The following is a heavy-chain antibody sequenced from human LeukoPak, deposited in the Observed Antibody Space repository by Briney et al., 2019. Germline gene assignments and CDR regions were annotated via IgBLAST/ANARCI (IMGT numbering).Heavy chain of an antibody. J-gene: IGHJ4*02. CDR2: IYSGGST. CDR3: ARVWLRSTLDY. CDR1: GFTFSSYG. D-gene: IGHD5-12*01. V-gene: IGHV3-53*01. Sequence: GGSLRLSCAASGFTFSSYGRSWVRQALGKGLEWVSVIYSGGSTYYADSVKGRFTISRDNSKNTLYLQMNSLRAEATAVYYCARVWLRSTLDYWGQGTLVTVSS.